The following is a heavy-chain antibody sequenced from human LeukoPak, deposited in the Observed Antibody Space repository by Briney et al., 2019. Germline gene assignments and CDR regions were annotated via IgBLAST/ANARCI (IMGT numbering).Heavy chain of an antibody. CDR3: ARALSWTTNSYYYMDV. D-gene: IGHD3/OR15-3a*01. V-gene: IGHV1-8*01. J-gene: IGHJ6*03. CDR2: MNPNSGNT. Sequence: GASVKVSCRASGYTLTSYDINWVRQATGQGLEWMGWMNPNSGNTGYAQKFQGRVTMTKNTSITTAYMELSSLRSEDTAVYYCARALSWTTNSYYYMDVWGKGTTVTVSS. CDR1: GYTLTSYD.